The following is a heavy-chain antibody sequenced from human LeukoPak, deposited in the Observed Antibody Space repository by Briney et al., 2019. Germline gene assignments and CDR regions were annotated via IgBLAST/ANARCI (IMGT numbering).Heavy chain of an antibody. CDR3: AKDTGMVYDAYYFDY. D-gene: IGHD2-8*01. CDR1: GFTFDDYA. V-gene: IGHV3-9*01. CDR2: ISWNSGSI. Sequence: GRSLRLSCAASGFTFDDYAMHWVRQAPGKGLEWVSGISWNSGSIGYADSVKGRFTISRDNAKNSLYLQMNSLRAEDTALYYCAKDTGMVYDAYYFDYWGQGTLVTVSS. J-gene: IGHJ4*02.